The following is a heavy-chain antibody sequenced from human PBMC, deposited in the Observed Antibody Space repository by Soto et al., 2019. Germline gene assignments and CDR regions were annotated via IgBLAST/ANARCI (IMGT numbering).Heavy chain of an antibody. J-gene: IGHJ4*02. D-gene: IGHD2-15*01. V-gene: IGHV1-18*01. CDR2: IDAGNGDT. CDR1: GQTFTKTG. Sequence: GPGVRKPGTSVKVSCKASGQTFTKTGFTWVRQSLGQGVEWMGWIDAGNGDTKYAQKSRGRVTLTTDTTTRTAYMDMRSLSADDTAVYFCVVCPGIHAGGTCLDFWGQGTLVTVSS. CDR3: VVCPGIHAGGTCLDF.